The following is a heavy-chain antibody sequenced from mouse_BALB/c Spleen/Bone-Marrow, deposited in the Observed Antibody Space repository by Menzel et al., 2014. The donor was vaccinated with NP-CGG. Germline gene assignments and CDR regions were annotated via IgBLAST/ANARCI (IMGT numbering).Heavy chain of an antibody. V-gene: IGHV1-4*01. Sequence: VQLQQSGAELARPGASVKMSCRASGYTFTTYTIHWVRQRPGQGLEWIGYINPSSGYTNYIQKFKDKATLTADKSSSTAYMQLSSLTSEDSAVXXXXXXXDGYVFFDYWGQGTTLTVSS. D-gene: IGHD2-3*01. CDR1: GYTFTTYT. CDR2: INPSSGYT. CDR3: XXXXDGYVFFDY. J-gene: IGHJ2*01.